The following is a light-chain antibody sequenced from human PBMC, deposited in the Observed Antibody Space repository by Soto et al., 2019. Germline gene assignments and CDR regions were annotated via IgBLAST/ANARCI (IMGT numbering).Light chain of an antibody. Sequence: DIQMTQSPSTLSASVGDRVTITCRASQSISSWLAWYQQKPGKAPKLLIHKASSLETGVPSRFSGSGSGTDFTLTISSLQSDDFATYYCQQYNSYPYTFGPGTKVDIK. CDR2: KAS. V-gene: IGKV1-5*03. J-gene: IGKJ3*01. CDR3: QQYNSYPYT. CDR1: QSISSW.